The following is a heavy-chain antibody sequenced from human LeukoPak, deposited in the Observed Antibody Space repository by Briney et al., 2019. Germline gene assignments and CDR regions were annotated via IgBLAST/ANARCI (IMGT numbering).Heavy chain of an antibody. CDR3: ATNGWYCLDH. CDR1: GGSICSSSYY. D-gene: IGHD6-19*01. CDR2: IYHSGST. J-gene: IGHJ1*01. Sequence: SETLSLTCTVSGGSICSSSYYWGWIRQPPGKGLEWIGSIYHSGSTNYNPSLQSRVTISVDKSNNHFSLRLTSVTAADTAVYYCATNGWYCLDHWGQGALVTVSS. V-gene: IGHV4-39*02.